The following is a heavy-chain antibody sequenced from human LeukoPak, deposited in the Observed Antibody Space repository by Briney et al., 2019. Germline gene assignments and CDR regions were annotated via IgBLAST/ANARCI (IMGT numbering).Heavy chain of an antibody. CDR3: ARDHRSGYSYGFDY. CDR1: GFTVSSNY. J-gene: IGHJ4*02. Sequence: GGSLRLSCAASGFTVSSNYMSWVRQAPGKGLEWVSVIYSGGSTYYADSVKGRFTISRDNSKNTLYLQMNSLRAEDTAVYYCARDHRSGYSYGFDYWGQGTLVTVSS. V-gene: IGHV3-53*01. CDR2: IYSGGST. D-gene: IGHD5-18*01.